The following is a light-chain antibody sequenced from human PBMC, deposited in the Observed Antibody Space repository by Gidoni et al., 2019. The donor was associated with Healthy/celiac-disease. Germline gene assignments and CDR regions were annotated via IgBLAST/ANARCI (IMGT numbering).Light chain of an antibody. CDR1: QSVLYSSNNKNY. Sequence: DIVLTQSPDSRAVSLGGSATINCKSSQSVLYSSNNKNYLAWYQQKPGQPPKLLIYWASTRESGVPDRFSGSGSGTDFTLTISSLQAEDVAVYYCQQYYSTPQTFGQGTKLEIK. J-gene: IGKJ2*01. CDR3: QQYYSTPQT. CDR2: WAS. V-gene: IGKV4-1*01.